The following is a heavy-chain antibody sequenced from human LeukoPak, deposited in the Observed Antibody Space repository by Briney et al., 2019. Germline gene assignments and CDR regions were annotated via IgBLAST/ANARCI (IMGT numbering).Heavy chain of an antibody. CDR1: GFTFSTSW. D-gene: IGHD3-22*01. V-gene: IGHV3-21*01. CDR2: ITNIGVYI. CDR3: ARARYDSSGYYPILDY. Sequence: GGSLRLSCEASGFTFSTSWMTWVRQTPGKGLQWVSSITNIGVYIYYADSVKGRFTISRDNAKKSLYLQMNSLRAEDTAVYYCARARYDSSGYYPILDYWGQGTLVTVSS. J-gene: IGHJ4*02.